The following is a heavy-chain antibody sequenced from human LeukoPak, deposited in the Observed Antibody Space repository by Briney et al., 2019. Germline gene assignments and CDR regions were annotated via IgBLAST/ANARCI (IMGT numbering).Heavy chain of an antibody. CDR3: AKTEAPAAIRAGSDY. Sequence: GGSLRLSCATSGFTFSNYGMSWVRQAPGKGLEWVSTISGSGSATYNTGSVKGRFTTSRHNSNNTLYLQMNSLRAEDTAVYYCAKTEAPAAIRAGSDYWGQGTLVTVSS. CDR1: GFTFSNYG. CDR2: ISGSGSAT. D-gene: IGHD2-2*02. J-gene: IGHJ4*02. V-gene: IGHV3-23*01.